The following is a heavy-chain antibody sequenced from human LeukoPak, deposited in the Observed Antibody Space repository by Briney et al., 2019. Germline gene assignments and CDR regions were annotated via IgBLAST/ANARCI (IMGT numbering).Heavy chain of an antibody. CDR1: GFTFSNYA. Sequence: GGSLRLSCAASGFTFSNYAMSWVRQAPGKGLEWVANINQGGSDKYYVDSVKGRFTISRDNANNLLYLQMNSLRGEDTAVYYCTRDRSRAEDDWGQGTLVTVSS. CDR2: INQGGSDK. V-gene: IGHV3-7*01. CDR3: TRDRSRAEDD. J-gene: IGHJ4*02. D-gene: IGHD1-14*01.